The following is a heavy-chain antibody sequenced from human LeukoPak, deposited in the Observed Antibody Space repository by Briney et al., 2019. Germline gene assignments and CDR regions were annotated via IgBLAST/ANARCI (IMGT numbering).Heavy chain of an antibody. Sequence: NPSETLSLTCSVSGGSISSYYWSWIRLPAGKGLEWIGRIYTSGSTNYNPSLKSRVTMSVDTSKNQFSLKLTSVTAADTAVYYCARDLVGYSYGYSAFDIWGQGTMVTVSS. CDR3: ARDLVGYSYGYSAFDI. CDR2: IYTSGST. D-gene: IGHD5-18*01. J-gene: IGHJ3*02. CDR1: GGSISSYY. V-gene: IGHV4-4*07.